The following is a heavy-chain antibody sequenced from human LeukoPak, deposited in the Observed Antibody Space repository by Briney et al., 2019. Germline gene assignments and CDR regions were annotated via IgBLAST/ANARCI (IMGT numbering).Heavy chain of an antibody. CDR1: GFTFNNYA. CDR2: ISGSGGST. Sequence: PGGSLRLSCAASGFTFNNYAMSWVRLAPGKGLEWVAAISGSGGSTYYADSVKGRFTISRDNSKSILYLQMHSLRVEDTAVYYCAKDNEGGGYSGFDFGDLDYWGQGTLVTVSS. CDR3: AKDNEGGGYSGFDFGDLDY. V-gene: IGHV3-23*01. J-gene: IGHJ4*02. D-gene: IGHD5-12*01.